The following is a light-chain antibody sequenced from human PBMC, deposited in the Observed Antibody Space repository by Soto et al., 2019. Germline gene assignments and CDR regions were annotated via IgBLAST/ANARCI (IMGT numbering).Light chain of an antibody. CDR3: GTWDSSVSAYV. V-gene: IGLV1-51*01. CDR2: DNN. J-gene: IGLJ1*01. CDR1: SSNIGSKY. Sequence: QSVLTQPPSVSAAPRQKVTISCSGSSSNIGSKYVSWYQHLPGTAPKLLIYDNNKRPSGIPDRFFGSKSGTSATLGITGLQTGDEADYYCGTWDSSVSAYVFGTGTKLTVL.